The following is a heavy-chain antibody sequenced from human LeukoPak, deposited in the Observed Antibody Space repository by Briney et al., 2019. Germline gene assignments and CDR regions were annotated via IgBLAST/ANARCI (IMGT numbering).Heavy chain of an antibody. CDR3: AKHDGNIPYYYYYMDV. J-gene: IGHJ6*03. CDR2: FSGSGGST. CDR1: GFTFSSYA. D-gene: IGHD4-23*01. V-gene: IGHV3-23*01. Sequence: GGSLRLSCAASGFTFSSYAMSWVRQAPGKGLECISGFSGSGGSTYYADSVKGRFTISRDNSKNTLYLQMNSLRAEDTAVYYCAKHDGNIPYYYYYMDVWGKGTTVTVSS.